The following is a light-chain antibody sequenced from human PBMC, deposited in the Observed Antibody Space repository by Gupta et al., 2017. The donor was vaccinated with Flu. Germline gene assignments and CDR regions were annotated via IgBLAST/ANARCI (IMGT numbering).Light chain of an antibody. CDR3: QQYGSSPTWT. CDR1: QSVSSSY. J-gene: IGKJ1*01. CDR2: GAS. Sequence: EIVFTQSPGTLSLSPGERATLSCRASQSVSSSYLAWYQQKPGQAPRLLIYGASSRATGIPDRFSGSGSGTDFTLTISRLEPEDFAGYYCQQYGSSPTWTFGQGTKVEIK. V-gene: IGKV3-20*01.